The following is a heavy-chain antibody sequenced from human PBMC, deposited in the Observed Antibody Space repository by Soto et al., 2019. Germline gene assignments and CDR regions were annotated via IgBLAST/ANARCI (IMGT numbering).Heavy chain of an antibody. D-gene: IGHD1-20*01. CDR1: CYTFITSG. CDR2: IRPDNGNR. CDR3: ARDTESNSYND. J-gene: IGHJ4*02. V-gene: IGHV1-18*01. Sequence: SGKVSFKTSCYTFITSGISWVRQAPRQGLEWVGWIRPDNGNRKSAQRLQGRVTLTTDTSASTAYMELRSLTSDDTAMYYCARDTESNSYNDWGQGTLVTVSS.